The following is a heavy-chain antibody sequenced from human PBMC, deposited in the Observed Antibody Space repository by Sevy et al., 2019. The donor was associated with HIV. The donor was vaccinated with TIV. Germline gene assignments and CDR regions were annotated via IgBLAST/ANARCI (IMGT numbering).Heavy chain of an antibody. J-gene: IGHJ6*02. CDR3: ARRGQDSNYDYYYGMDV. CDR1: GFTFSSYW. Sequence: GGSLRLSCAASGFTFSSYWMSWVRQAPGKGLEWVANIKQDGSEKYYVDSVKGRFTISRDNAKNSLYLQMNSLRAEDTAVYYCARRGQDSNYDYYYGMDVWGQRTTVTVSS. V-gene: IGHV3-7*01. CDR2: IKQDGSEK. D-gene: IGHD4-4*01.